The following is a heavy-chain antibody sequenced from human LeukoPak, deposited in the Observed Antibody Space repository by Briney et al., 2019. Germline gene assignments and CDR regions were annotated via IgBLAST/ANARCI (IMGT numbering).Heavy chain of an antibody. CDR2: IYYSGST. CDR3: ATDLSSSWYGGAFDI. CDR1: GGSISSSSYY. J-gene: IGHJ3*02. D-gene: IGHD6-13*01. V-gene: IGHV4-39*07. Sequence: SETLSLTCTVSGGSISSSSYYWGWIRQPPGKGLEWIGSIYYSGSTYYNPSLKSRVTISVDTSKNQFSLKLSSVTAADTAVYYCATDLSSSWYGGAFDIWGQGTMVTVSS.